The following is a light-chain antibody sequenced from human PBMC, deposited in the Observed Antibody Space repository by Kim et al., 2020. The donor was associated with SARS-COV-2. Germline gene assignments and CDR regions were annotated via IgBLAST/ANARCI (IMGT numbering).Light chain of an antibody. J-gene: IGLJ3*02. CDR3: SSYTSSSTWV. CDR1: SSDVGGYNY. V-gene: IGLV2-14*03. CDR2: DVS. Sequence: GQSITISCTGTSSDVGGYNYFSWYQQHPGKAPKLMIYDVSNRPSGVSNRFSGSKSGNTASLTISGLQAEDEADYYCSSYTSSSTWVFGGGTKLTVL.